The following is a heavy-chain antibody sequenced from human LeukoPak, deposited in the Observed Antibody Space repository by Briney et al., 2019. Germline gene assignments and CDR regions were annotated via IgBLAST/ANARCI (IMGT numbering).Heavy chain of an antibody. J-gene: IGHJ4*02. CDR1: GGSISSYY. V-gene: IGHV4-59*01. CDR2: IHYSGST. Sequence: SETLSLTCTVSGGSISSYYWSWIRQPPGKGLEWIGYIHYSGSTNYNPSLKSRVTISVDTSKNQFSLKLNSVTAADTAVYYCAKDGSYGGGGTTFDYWGQGTLVTVSS. D-gene: IGHD4-23*01. CDR3: AKDGSYGGGGTTFDY.